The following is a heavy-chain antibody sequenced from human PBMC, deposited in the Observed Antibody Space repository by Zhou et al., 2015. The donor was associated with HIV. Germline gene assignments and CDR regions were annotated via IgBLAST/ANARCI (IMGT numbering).Heavy chain of an antibody. J-gene: IGHJ4*02. CDR3: MANPNGDYGVAH. CDR2: IKSKVDGATI. D-gene: IGHD4-17*01. Sequence: EVKLVESGGRLGKAGGCLRLSCEASGFTFIDAWMTWVRQGPGKGLEWIGRIKSKVDGATIDYAASVKGRFTISRNDTADTLFLQMESLKIEDTAVYYCMANPNGDYGVAHWGQGTLVSVSS. CDR1: GFTFIDAW. V-gene: IGHV3-15*01.